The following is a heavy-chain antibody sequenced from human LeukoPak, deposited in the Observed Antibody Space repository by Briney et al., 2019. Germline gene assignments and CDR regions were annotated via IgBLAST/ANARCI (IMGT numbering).Heavy chain of an antibody. V-gene: IGHV3-23*01. CDR1: GFTFSSFA. D-gene: IGHD2-2*01. CDR3: ARVGILVVPAAINYFDY. Sequence: GGSLRLSCAASGFTFSSFAMSWVRQAPGKGLEWVSAISGSGGGTYYAGSVKGRFTISRDNSKNTLYLQMNSLRAEDTAVYYCARVGILVVPAAINYFDYWGQGTMVTVSS. CDR2: ISGSGGGT. J-gene: IGHJ4*02.